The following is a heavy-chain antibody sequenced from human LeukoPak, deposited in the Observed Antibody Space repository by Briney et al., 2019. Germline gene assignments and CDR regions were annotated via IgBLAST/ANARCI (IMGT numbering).Heavy chain of an antibody. Sequence: PSETLSLTCAVYGGSFSGYYWSWIRQPPGKGLEWIGEINHSGSTNYNPSLESRVTISVDTSKNQFSLKLSPVTAADTAVYYCARAPRVVLRGYYYYMDVWGKGTTVTVSS. V-gene: IGHV4-34*01. CDR1: GGSFSGYY. D-gene: IGHD3-3*01. CDR3: ARAPRVVLRGYYYYMDV. J-gene: IGHJ6*03. CDR2: INHSGST.